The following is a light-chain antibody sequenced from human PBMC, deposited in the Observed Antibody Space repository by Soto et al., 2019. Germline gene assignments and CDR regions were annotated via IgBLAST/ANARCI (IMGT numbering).Light chain of an antibody. CDR3: SSYTSSSTSYV. J-gene: IGLJ1*01. V-gene: IGLV2-14*01. Sequence: QSALTQPASVSGSPGQSITTSCTGTSSDVGGYNYVSWYQQHPGKAPKLMIYEVSNRPSGVSDRFSGSKSDNTASLTISGLQAEDEADYYCSSYTSSSTSYVFGTGTKVTVL. CDR2: EVS. CDR1: SSDVGGYNY.